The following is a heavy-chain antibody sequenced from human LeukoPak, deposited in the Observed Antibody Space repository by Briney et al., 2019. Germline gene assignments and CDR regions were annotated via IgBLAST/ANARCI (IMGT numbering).Heavy chain of an antibody. Sequence: ASVKVSCKASGYTFTGYYMHWVRQAPGQGLEWMGWINPNSGNTGYAQKFQGRVTMTRNTSISTAYMELSSLRSEDTAVYYCARRYSSGWYGFDYWGQGTLVTVSS. CDR3: ARRYSSGWYGFDY. J-gene: IGHJ4*02. V-gene: IGHV1-8*02. CDR1: GYTFTGYY. CDR2: INPNSGNT. D-gene: IGHD6-19*01.